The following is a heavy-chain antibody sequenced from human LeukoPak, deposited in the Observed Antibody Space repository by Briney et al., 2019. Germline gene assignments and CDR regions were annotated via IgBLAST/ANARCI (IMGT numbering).Heavy chain of an antibody. V-gene: IGHV3-53*01. CDR2: IYSGGST. D-gene: IGHD2-15*01. CDR3: ARDGGGNLHSTFSFDY. Sequence: GGSLRLSCAASGFTVSSNYMSWVRQAPGKGLEWVSVIYSGGSTYYADSVKGRFTISRDNSKNTLYLQMNSLRAEDTAVYYCARDGGGNLHSTFSFDYWGQGTLVTVSS. J-gene: IGHJ4*02. CDR1: GFTVSSNY.